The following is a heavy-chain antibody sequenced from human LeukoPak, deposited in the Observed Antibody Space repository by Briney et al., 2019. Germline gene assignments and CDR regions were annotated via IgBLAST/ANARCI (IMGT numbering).Heavy chain of an antibody. Sequence: GGSLRLSCATSGFPFSAYWITWVRQAPEKGLEWVANIKQDGSAQSFVDSVKGRFTIARDNAKSSVYLQMNSLTVEDTAVYYCAKVFYDILTGPANYFDYWGQGTLVTVSS. J-gene: IGHJ4*02. CDR1: GFPFSAYW. CDR3: AKVFYDILTGPANYFDY. D-gene: IGHD3-9*01. V-gene: IGHV3-7*03. CDR2: IKQDGSAQ.